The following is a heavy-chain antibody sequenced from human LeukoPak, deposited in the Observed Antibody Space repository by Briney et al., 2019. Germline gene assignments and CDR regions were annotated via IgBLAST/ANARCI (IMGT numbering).Heavy chain of an antibody. J-gene: IGHJ4*02. Sequence: GGSLRLSCAASGFTFSSYEMNWVRQAPGKGLERVSYISSSGSTIYYADSVKGRFTISRDNAKNSLYLQMNSLRAEDTAVYYCAINHRDGYSELGYWGQGTLVIVSS. CDR3: AINHRDGYSELGY. V-gene: IGHV3-48*03. CDR1: GFTFSSYE. CDR2: ISSSGSTI. D-gene: IGHD5-24*01.